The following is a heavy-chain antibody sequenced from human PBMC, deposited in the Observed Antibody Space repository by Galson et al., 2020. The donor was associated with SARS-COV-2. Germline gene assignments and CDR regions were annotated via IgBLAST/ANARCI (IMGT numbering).Heavy chain of an antibody. CDR1: GFTFSDYY. V-gene: IGHV3-11*01. CDR3: ARMGLGEYYDSSGYYYAGAFDI. Sequence: GGSLRLSCAASGFTFSDYYMSWIRQAPGKGLEWVSYISSSGSTIYYADSVKGRFTISRDNAKNSLYLQMNSLRAEDTAVYYCARMGLGEYYDSSGYYYAGAFDIWGQGTMVTVSS. D-gene: IGHD3-22*01. CDR2: ISSSGSTI. J-gene: IGHJ3*02.